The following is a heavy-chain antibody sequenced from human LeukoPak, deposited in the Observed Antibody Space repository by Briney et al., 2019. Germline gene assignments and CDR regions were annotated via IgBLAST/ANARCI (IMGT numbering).Heavy chain of an antibody. CDR1: GFTVSSNY. CDR3: ARETGGYFDY. CDR2: IYNGGGT. Sequence: GGSLRLSRAASGFTVSSNYMSWVRQAPGKGLEWVSVIYNGGGTYYADSVKGRFIISRDNSKNTLYLQMNSLRAEDTAVYYCARETGGYFDYWGQGTLVTVSS. J-gene: IGHJ4*02. V-gene: IGHV3-66*01. D-gene: IGHD7-27*01.